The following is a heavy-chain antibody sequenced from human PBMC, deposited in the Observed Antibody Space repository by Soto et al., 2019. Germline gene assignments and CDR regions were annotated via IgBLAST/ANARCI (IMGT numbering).Heavy chain of an antibody. D-gene: IGHD5-12*01. V-gene: IGHV3-21*01. Sequence: GGSLRLSCAASGFTFSSYSMNWARQAPGKGLEWVSSISSSSSYIYYADSVKGRFTISRDNAKNSLYLQMNSLRAEDTAVYYCARDIPTGATIADAFDIWGQGTMVTVSS. CDR2: ISSSSSYI. CDR1: GFTFSSYS. CDR3: ARDIPTGATIADAFDI. J-gene: IGHJ3*02.